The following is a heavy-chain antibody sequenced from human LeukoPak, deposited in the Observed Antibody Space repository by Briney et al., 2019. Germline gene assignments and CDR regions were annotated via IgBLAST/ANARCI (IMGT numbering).Heavy chain of an antibody. D-gene: IGHD3-10*01. CDR3: ARVSGFGELLSLDY. J-gene: IGHJ4*02. CDR2: ISSSGSTI. V-gene: IGHV3-11*04. Sequence: GGSLRLSCAASGFTFSDYYMSWIRQAPGKGLEWVSYISSSGSTIYYADSVKGRFTISRDNAKNPLYLQMNSLRAEDTAVYYCARVSGFGELLSLDYWGQGTLVTVSS. CDR1: GFTFSDYY.